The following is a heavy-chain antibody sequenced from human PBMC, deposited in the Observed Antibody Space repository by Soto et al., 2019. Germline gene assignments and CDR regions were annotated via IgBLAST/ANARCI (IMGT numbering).Heavy chain of an antibody. D-gene: IGHD2-15*01. Sequence: QVQLVQSGAEVKKPGSSVKVSCKASGGTFSSYTISWVRQAPGQGLEWMGRIIPILGIANYAQKFQGRVTITADKSTSTAYMELSSLRSEDTAVYYCACGGRVVVAATHDYRGQGTLVTVSS. CDR2: IIPILGIA. J-gene: IGHJ4*02. CDR1: GGTFSSYT. V-gene: IGHV1-69*02. CDR3: ACGGRVVVAATHDY.